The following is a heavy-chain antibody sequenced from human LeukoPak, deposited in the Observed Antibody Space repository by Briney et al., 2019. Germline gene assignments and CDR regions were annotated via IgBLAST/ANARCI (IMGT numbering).Heavy chain of an antibody. CDR1: GYTFTSYV. CDR3: ARDTVVVVAATAVSDY. D-gene: IGHD2-15*01. CDR2: ISAYNGNT. Sequence: ASVKVSCKASGYTFTSYVISWVRQAPGQRLEWMGWISAYNGNTNYAQKLQGRVTMTTDTSTSTAYMELRSLRSDDTAVYYCARDTVVVVAATAVSDYWGQGTLVTVSS. J-gene: IGHJ4*02. V-gene: IGHV1-18*01.